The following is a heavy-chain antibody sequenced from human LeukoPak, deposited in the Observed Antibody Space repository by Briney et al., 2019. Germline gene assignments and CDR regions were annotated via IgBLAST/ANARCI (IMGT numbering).Heavy chain of an antibody. CDR1: GYTFTDYY. Sequence: ASVKVSCKASGYTFTDYYMHWMRQAPGQGLEWMGRINPNSGGTNYAQKFHGRVTMTRDTSINTAYMELSRLRSDDTAVYYCAADKKLGDFDYWGQGTLVTVSS. J-gene: IGHJ4*02. D-gene: IGHD7-27*01. V-gene: IGHV1-2*06. CDR2: INPNSGGT. CDR3: AADKKLGDFDY.